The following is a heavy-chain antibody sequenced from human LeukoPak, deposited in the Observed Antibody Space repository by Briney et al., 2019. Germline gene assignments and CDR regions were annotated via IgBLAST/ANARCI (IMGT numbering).Heavy chain of an antibody. CDR3: ARAGDYGGKPDAFDI. CDR1: GYTFTSYY. CDR2: INPSGGST. D-gene: IGHD4-23*01. V-gene: IGHV1-46*01. J-gene: IGHJ3*02. Sequence: ASVTVACKASGYTFTSYYMHWVRQAPGQGLEWMAIINPSGGSTSYAQKFQGRVTMTRDTSTSTVYMELSSLRSEDTAVYYCARAGDYGGKPDAFDIWGQGTMVTVSS.